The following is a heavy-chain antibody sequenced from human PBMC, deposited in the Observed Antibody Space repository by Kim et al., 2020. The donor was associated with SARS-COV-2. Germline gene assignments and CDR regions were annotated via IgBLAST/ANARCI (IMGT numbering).Heavy chain of an antibody. D-gene: IGHD2-2*01. CDR3: AAGGDCSRTSCQTGFDP. CDR2: IVVDSGAT. CDR1: AVTFTSTA. J-gene: IGHJ5*02. V-gene: IGHV1-58*01. Sequence: SVKVSCKSSAVTFTSTAVHWVRQARGQRPEWIGWIVVDSGATSYAQKFQQRVSITRDMSIGTAYLELRSLRPDDTAVYFCAAGGDCSRTSCQTGFDPWGQGTLVTVSS.